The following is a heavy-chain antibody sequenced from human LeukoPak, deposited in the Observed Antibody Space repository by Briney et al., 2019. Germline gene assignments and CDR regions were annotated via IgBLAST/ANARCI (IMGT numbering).Heavy chain of an antibody. V-gene: IGHV4-4*07. CDR3: AGVAVRGYSGYAAPSYYFFMDV. CDR1: GGSISSYY. CDR2: IYTSGST. Sequence: SETLSLTCTVSGGSISSYYWSWIRQPAGKGLEWIGRIYTSGSTNNNPSLKSRVTMSVDTSKNQFSLKMSSVTAADTAGYYWAGVAVRGYSGYAAPSYYFFMDVWGKGTTVTVSS. J-gene: IGHJ6*03. D-gene: IGHD5-12*01.